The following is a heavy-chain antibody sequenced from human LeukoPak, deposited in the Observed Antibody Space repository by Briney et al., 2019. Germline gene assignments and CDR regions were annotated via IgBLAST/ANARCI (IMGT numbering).Heavy chain of an antibody. J-gene: IGHJ4*02. V-gene: IGHV3-7*01. Sequence: GSLRLSCAASGFTFSTYWMSWVRQAPGKGLEWVANIKQDGSEKYYVDSVKGRFTISRDNAKNSLYLQMNSLRAEDTAVYYCARPYSSSWYAGLLGYWGQGTLVTVSS. D-gene: IGHD6-13*01. CDR2: IKQDGSEK. CDR1: GFTFSTYW. CDR3: ARPYSSSWYAGLLGY.